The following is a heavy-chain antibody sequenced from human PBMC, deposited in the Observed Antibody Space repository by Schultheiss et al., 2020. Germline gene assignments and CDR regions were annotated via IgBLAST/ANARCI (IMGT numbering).Heavy chain of an antibody. CDR1: GFTFSSYE. V-gene: IGHV3-48*03. CDR3: ARVHYYDSSGYPFHYYYYGMDV. Sequence: GGSLRLSCAASGFTFSSYEMNWVRQAPGKGLEWVSYISSSGSTIYYADSVKGRFTISRDNAKNSLYLQMNSLRAEDTAVYYCARVHYYDSSGYPFHYYYYGMDVWGDGATVTVSS. J-gene: IGHJ6*04. CDR2: ISSSGSTI. D-gene: IGHD3-22*01.